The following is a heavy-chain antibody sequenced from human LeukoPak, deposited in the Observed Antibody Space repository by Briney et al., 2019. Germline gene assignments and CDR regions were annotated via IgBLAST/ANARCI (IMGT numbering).Heavy chain of an antibody. J-gene: IGHJ4*02. V-gene: IGHV3-23*01. CDR2: IGPGGYST. CDR3: AKEKTGSNYDC. D-gene: IGHD3-9*01. CDR1: GFTFSSYT. Sequence: GGSLRLSCAASGFTFSSYTMSWVRQAPGKGLEWVSAIGPGGYSTYYADSVKGRFTISRDNSKNTVYLQMNSLRAEDTAVYYCAKEKTGSNYDCWGQGTLVTVSS.